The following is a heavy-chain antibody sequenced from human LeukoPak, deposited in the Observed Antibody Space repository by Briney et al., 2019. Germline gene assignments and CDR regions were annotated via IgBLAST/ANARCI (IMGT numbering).Heavy chain of an antibody. V-gene: IGHV1-69*05. CDR1: GGTFSRDA. Sequence: VASVKVSCKASGGTFSRDAISWVRQAPGQGLEWMGGIIPIFGTANHAQKFQGRVTITTDESTSTAYMELSSLRSGDTAVYYCAGYYYDSSGCYYYYMDVWGKGTTVTVSS. CDR2: IIPIFGTA. D-gene: IGHD3-22*01. CDR3: AGYYYDSSGCYYYYMDV. J-gene: IGHJ6*03.